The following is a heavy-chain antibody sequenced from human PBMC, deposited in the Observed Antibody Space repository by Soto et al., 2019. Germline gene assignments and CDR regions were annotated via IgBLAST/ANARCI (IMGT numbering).Heavy chain of an antibody. D-gene: IGHD2-21*02. CDR1: GYSFTSYW. V-gene: IGHV5-10-1*01. J-gene: IGHJ6*02. CDR3: ARQGEVVTAILAFFLSGRYHHYLLSF. Sequence: GESLKISCKGSGYSFTSYWISWVRQMPGKGLEWMGRIDPSDSYTNYSPSFQGHVTISADKSISTAYLQWSSLKASDTAMYYCARQGEVVTAILAFFLSGRYHHYLLSFCGQGTTVTVSS. CDR2: IDPSDSYT.